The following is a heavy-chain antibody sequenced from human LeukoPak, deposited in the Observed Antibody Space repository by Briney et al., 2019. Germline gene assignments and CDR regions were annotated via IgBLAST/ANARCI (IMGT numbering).Heavy chain of an antibody. CDR3: AGLGYCSSTSCYESYWFDP. CDR2: IYYSGST. Sequence: SETLSLTCTVSGGSISSYYWSWIRQPPGKGLEWIGYIYYSGSTNYNPSLKSRVTISVDTSKNQFSLKLSSVTAADTAVYYCAGLGYCSSTSCYESYWFDPWGQGTLVTVSS. V-gene: IGHV4-59*08. J-gene: IGHJ5*02. D-gene: IGHD2-2*01. CDR1: GGSISSYY.